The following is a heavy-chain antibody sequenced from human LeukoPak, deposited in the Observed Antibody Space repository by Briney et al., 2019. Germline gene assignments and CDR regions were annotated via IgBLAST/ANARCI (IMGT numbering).Heavy chain of an antibody. CDR3: ANYDSSGWNFDY. CDR1: GFTFSSYA. D-gene: IGHD3-22*01. J-gene: IGHJ4*02. Sequence: PGGSLRLSCAASGFTFSSYAMSWVRQAPGKGLEWVSAISGSGGSTYYADSVKGRFTISRDNSKNTLYLQMNSLRAEDTAVYYCANYDSSGWNFDYWGQGTLVTVSS. V-gene: IGHV3-23*01. CDR2: ISGSGGST.